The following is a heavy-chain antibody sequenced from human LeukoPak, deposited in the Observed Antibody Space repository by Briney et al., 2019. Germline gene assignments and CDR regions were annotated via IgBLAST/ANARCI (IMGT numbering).Heavy chain of an antibody. D-gene: IGHD2-2*01. CDR3: ARGRPDVPAANNYCYFRDV. CDR1: GGTFSSYA. CDR2: IIPIFGTA. Sequence: SVKVSCKASGGTFSSYAISWVRQAPGQGLEWMGGIIPIFGTANYAQKFQGRVTITAGESTSTAYMELSSLRSEDTAVYYCARGRPDVPAANNYCYFRDVWGKGTTVTVSS. V-gene: IGHV1-69*01. J-gene: IGHJ6*03.